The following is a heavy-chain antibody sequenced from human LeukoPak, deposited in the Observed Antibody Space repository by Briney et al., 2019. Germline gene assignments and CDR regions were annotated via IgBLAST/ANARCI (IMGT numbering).Heavy chain of an antibody. Sequence: ASVKVSCKTSGYTFTGYFIHWVRQAPGQGLEWMGWINPDSGGTNFAQKFQGRVTVSRDTSISTAYMELSRLRSDDTAVYYCAREQNYYGSGSYSPRPIYDMDVWGQGTTVTVSS. CDR2: INPDSGGT. D-gene: IGHD3-10*01. J-gene: IGHJ6*02. CDR1: GYTFTGYF. CDR3: AREQNYYGSGSYSPRPIYDMDV. V-gene: IGHV1-2*02.